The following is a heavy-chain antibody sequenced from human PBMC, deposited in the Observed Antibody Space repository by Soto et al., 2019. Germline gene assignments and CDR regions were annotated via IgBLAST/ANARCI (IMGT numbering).Heavy chain of an antibody. CDR1: GYTFTSYY. Sequence: QVQLVQSGAEVKKPGASVKVSCKASGYTFTSYYMHWVRQAPGQGLEWMGIINPSGGSTSYAQKVQGRVTMTRDTSTSTVYMELSSLRSEDTAVYYCARSIAVAGEINYYYYGMDVWGQGTTVTVSS. CDR2: INPSGGST. CDR3: ARSIAVAGEINYYYYGMDV. V-gene: IGHV1-46*01. J-gene: IGHJ6*02. D-gene: IGHD6-19*01.